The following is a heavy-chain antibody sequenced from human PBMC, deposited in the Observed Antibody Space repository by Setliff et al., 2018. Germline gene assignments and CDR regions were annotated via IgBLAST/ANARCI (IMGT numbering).Heavy chain of an antibody. J-gene: IGHJ6*02. CDR1: GYSFTNYD. CDR3: AGGSDSDYYGMDV. Sequence: ASVKVSCKASGYSFTNYDINWVRQATGQGLEWMGWINPNSGNTDYAQKFQGRVTMTTNTSINTAYMELSSLRFEDTAVYYCAGGSDSDYYGMDVWGQGTTVTVSS. V-gene: IGHV1-8*02. D-gene: IGHD1-26*01. CDR2: INPNSGNT.